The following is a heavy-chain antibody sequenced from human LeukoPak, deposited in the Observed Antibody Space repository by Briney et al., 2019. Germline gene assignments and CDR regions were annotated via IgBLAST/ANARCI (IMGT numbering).Heavy chain of an antibody. V-gene: IGHV1-18*01. CDR3: ARVLSREGYFDY. Sequence: RASVKVSCKASGYTFTNYGIHWVRQAPGQGLEWMGWISGYNGDINYAQRLQGRVTMTTDTSTTTAYMELRSLSSDDTAVYYCARVLSREGYFDYWGQGTLVTVSS. CDR1: GYTFTNYG. D-gene: IGHD5-24*01. CDR2: ISGYNGDI. J-gene: IGHJ4*02.